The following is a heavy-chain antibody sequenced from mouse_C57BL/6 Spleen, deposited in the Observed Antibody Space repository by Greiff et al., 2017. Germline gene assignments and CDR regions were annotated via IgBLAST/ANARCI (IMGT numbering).Heavy chain of an antibody. D-gene: IGHD1-1*02. Sequence: EVKLVEPGEGLVKPGGSLKLSCAASGFTFSSYAMSWVRQTPEKRLEWVAYISSGGDFIYYADPVKGRFTLSRDTARNTLYLQISSLKSEDTAMYYCTKEGGLGGFAYWGQGTLVTVSA. CDR3: TKEGGLGGFAY. V-gene: IGHV5-9-1*02. J-gene: IGHJ3*01. CDR1: GFTFSSYA. CDR2: ISSGGDFI.